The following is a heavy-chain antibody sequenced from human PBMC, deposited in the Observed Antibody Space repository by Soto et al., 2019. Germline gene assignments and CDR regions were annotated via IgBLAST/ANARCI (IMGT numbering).Heavy chain of an antibody. CDR1: GCTYSNYA. V-gene: IGHV3-23*01. D-gene: IGHD2-2*01. CDR2: ISGSGGST. CDR3: AKDYGPAAIRWFDP. Sequence: EVQLLESGGGLVQPGGSLRLSCGASGCTYSNYAMSWVRQAPGKGLEWVSAISGSGGSTYYADSVKGRFTISRDNSKNTLYLQMNSLRAEDTAIYYCAKDYGPAAIRWFDPWGQGTLVAVSS. J-gene: IGHJ5*02.